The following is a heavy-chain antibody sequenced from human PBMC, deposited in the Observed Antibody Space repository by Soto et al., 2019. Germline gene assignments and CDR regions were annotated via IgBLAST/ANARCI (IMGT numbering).Heavy chain of an antibody. V-gene: IGHV1-18*01. D-gene: IGHD2-15*01. CDR1: GYTFPNYG. Sequence: QVQLVQSGAEVKKPGASVKVSCKASGYTFPNYGISWVRQAPGQGLEWMGWISAYNGNTNYAQKLQGRVTMTTDTSTDTAYXXXRXXRSDDTAVYYCARDWGNCTGGSCYSDYYYYYGMDVWGQGTTVTVSS. CDR3: ARDWGNCTGGSCYSDYYYYYGMDV. CDR2: ISAYNGNT. J-gene: IGHJ6*02.